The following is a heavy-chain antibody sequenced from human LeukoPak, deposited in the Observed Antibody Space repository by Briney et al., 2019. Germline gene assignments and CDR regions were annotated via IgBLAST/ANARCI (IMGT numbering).Heavy chain of an antibody. J-gene: IGHJ4*02. V-gene: IGHV4-59*01. D-gene: IGHD6-13*01. CDR2: IYYSGST. CDR3: ARASSSWRNYFDY. Sequence: SETLSLTCTVSGGSISSYYWSWIRQPPGKGLERIGYIYYSGSTNYNPSLKSRVTISVDTSKNQFSLKLSSVTAADTAVYYCARASSSWRNYFDYWGQGTLVTVSS. CDR1: GGSISSYY.